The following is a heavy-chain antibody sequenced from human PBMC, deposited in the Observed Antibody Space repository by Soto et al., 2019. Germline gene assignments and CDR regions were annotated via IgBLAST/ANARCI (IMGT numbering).Heavy chain of an antibody. V-gene: IGHV5-10-1*01. CDR2: IDPSDSYT. Sequence: GESLKISCKGSGYSFTSYWISWVRQMPGKGLEWMGRIDPSDSYTNYSPSFQGHVTISADKSITTAYLQWISLRASDTAIYYCARHGRYFDWSPLDYWGQGTLVTVSS. J-gene: IGHJ4*02. CDR3: ARHGRYFDWSPLDY. D-gene: IGHD3-9*01. CDR1: GYSFTSYW.